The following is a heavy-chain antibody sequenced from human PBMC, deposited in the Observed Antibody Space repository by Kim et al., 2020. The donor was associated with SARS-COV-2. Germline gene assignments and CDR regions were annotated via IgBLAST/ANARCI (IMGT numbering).Heavy chain of an antibody. Sequence: GGSLRLSCAASGFTFSSYAMHWVRQAPGKGLEWVAVISYDGSNKYYADSVKGRFTISRDNSKNTLYLQMNSLRAEDTAVYYCARVPPRDYVWGSYPIGTYYYYYGMDVWGQGTTVTVSS. J-gene: IGHJ6*02. D-gene: IGHD3-16*02. CDR3: ARVPPRDYVWGSYPIGTYYYYYGMDV. CDR2: ISYDGSNK. CDR1: GFTFSSYA. V-gene: IGHV3-30*04.